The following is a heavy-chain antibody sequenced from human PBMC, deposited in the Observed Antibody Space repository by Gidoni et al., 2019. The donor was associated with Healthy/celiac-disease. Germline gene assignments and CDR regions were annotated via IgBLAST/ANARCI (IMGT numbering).Heavy chain of an antibody. V-gene: IGHV3-30*18. J-gene: IGHJ4*02. CDR2: ISYDGSNK. CDR3: AKEASIGIAAGSPDY. D-gene: IGHD6-13*01. CDR1: GFTFSSYG. Sequence: QVQLVESGGGVVQPGRSLRLSCAASGFTFSSYGMHWVRQAPCKGLEWVAVISYDGSNKYYADTVNGRFTSSRDNSKNTLYLQMNSLRAEDTAVYYCAKEASIGIAAGSPDYWGQGTLVTVSS.